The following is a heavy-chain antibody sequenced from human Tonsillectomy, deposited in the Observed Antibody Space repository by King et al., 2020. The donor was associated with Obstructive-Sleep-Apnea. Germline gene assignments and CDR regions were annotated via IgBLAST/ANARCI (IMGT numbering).Heavy chain of an antibody. J-gene: IGHJ4*02. Sequence: QLQESGPGLVKPSETLSLTCTVSGVSISSSSSYWGWIRQPPGKRLEWIGNFYYSGSTYYNPSLASRVTISVATSKNQFSLKLTSVTAADTAVYYCARDQGYNYGLDYWGQGTLVTISS. D-gene: IGHD1-1*01. CDR2: FYYSGST. CDR3: ARDQGYNYGLDY. V-gene: IGHV4-39*07. CDR1: GVSISSSSSY.